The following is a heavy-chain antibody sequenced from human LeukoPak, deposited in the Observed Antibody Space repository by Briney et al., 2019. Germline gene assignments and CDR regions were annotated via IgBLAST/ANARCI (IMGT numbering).Heavy chain of an antibody. V-gene: IGHV3-33*01. CDR1: GFTFSSYG. CDR2: IWYDGSNK. J-gene: IGHJ4*02. D-gene: IGHD4-17*01. CDR3: ARDLSSRGDYVFDH. Sequence: GGSLRLSCAASGFTFSSYGMHWVRQAPGKGLEWVAVIWYDGSNKYYADSVKGRFTISRDNSKNTLYLQMNSLRAEDTAVYYCARDLSSRGDYVFDHWGQGTLVTVSS.